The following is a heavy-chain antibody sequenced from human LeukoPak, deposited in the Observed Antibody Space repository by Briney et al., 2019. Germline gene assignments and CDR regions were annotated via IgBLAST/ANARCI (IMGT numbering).Heavy chain of an antibody. J-gene: IGHJ5*02. V-gene: IGHV4-34*01. Sequence: SGTLSLTCAVYGGSFSGYYWSWIRQPPGKGLEWIGEINHSGSTNYNPSLKSRVTISVDTSKNQFSLKLSSVTAADTAVYYCARGRSGWYKYFPYNWFDPWGQGTLVTVSS. CDR2: INHSGST. CDR3: ARGRSGWYKYFPYNWFDP. D-gene: IGHD6-19*01. CDR1: GGSFSGYY.